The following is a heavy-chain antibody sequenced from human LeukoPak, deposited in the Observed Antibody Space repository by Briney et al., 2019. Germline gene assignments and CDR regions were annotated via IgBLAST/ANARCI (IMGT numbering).Heavy chain of an antibody. J-gene: IGHJ4*02. CDR2: IWYDGSNQ. Sequence: SGGSLRLSCAASGFAFSDSAMHWVRQAPGKGLEWVAVIWYDGSNQYYADSVKGRFTISRDISKNTLYLQMNSLRAEDTAVYYCGRVRDLAIDYWGQGTLVTVSS. V-gene: IGHV3-33*01. CDR3: GRVRDLAIDY. CDR1: GFAFSDSA.